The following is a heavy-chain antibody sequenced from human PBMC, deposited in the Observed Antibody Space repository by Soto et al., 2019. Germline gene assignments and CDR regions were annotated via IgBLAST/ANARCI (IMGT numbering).Heavy chain of an antibody. CDR3: VRSRDWSQPHPY. CDR1: GFTFSNYE. CDR2: ISSGGSLI. V-gene: IGHV3-48*03. Sequence: EVLLVESGGGLGQPGGSLRISCTASGFTFSNYEMNWVRQAPGKGLEWLSYISSGGSLIYYADSVQGRFTISRDNAKNSLYLQMTSLRAEDTAVYYCVRSRDWSQPHPYWGQGTLVSVSS. J-gene: IGHJ4*02. D-gene: IGHD1-1*01.